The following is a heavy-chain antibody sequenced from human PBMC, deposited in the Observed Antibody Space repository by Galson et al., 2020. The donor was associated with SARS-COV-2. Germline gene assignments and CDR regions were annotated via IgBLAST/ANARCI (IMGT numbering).Heavy chain of an antibody. Sequence: GESLKISCAASGFTFSSYAMHWVRQAPGKGLEWVAVISYDGSNKYYADSVKGRFTISRDNSKNTLYLQMNSLRAEDTAVYYCARGAPGASPSNHVLLWFGELLLWGGMDVWGQGTTVTVSS. CDR1: GFTFSSYA. CDR3: ARGAPGASPSNHVLLWFGELLLWGGMDV. CDR2: ISYDGSNK. V-gene: IGHV3-30-3*01. D-gene: IGHD3-10*01. J-gene: IGHJ6*02.